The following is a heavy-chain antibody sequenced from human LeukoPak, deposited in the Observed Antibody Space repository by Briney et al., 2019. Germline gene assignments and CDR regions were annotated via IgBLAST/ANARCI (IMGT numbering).Heavy chain of an antibody. CDR3: ARDPFPNDFWSGYPDY. CDR2: ISYDGSNK. CDR1: GFTFSNYV. D-gene: IGHD3-3*01. V-gene: IGHV3-30-3*01. Sequence: GGSLRLSCAASGFTFSNYVIHWVRQAPGKGLEWVAVISYDGSNKYYADSVKGRFTISRDNSKNTLYLQMNSLRAEDTAVYYCARDPFPNDFWSGYPDYWGQGTMVTVSS. J-gene: IGHJ4*02.